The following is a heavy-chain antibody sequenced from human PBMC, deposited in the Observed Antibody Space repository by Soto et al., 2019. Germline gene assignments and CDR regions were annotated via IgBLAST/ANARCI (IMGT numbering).Heavy chain of an antibody. CDR1: GYTFTSYG. CDR3: PREAVGAIDY. V-gene: IGHV1-18*01. J-gene: IGHJ4*02. Sequence: QVQLVQSGAEVKKPGASVKVSCKASGYTFTSYGISWVRQAPGQGLEGMGWISAYNGNTNYAQKLQGRVTMTTDTPTSTAYMELRSWRADATAAYHCPREAVGAIDYRGQGTLGTVSS. CDR2: ISAYNGNT. D-gene: IGHD1-26*01.